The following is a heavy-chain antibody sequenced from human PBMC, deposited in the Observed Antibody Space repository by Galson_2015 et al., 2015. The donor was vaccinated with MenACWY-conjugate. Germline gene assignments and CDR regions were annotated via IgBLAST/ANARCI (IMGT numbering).Heavy chain of an antibody. CDR3: ARSYVPGSDRKNYYMDV. V-gene: IGHV3-74*01. Sequence: SLRLSCAASGFTFSSYWMHWVRRAPGKGLVWVSRVNSDGSSTSYADSVKGRFTISRDNAKSMLFLQMNSLKVEDTAVYYCARSYVPGSDRKNYYMDVWGRGTTVTVSS. CDR2: VNSDGSST. CDR1: GFTFSSYW. J-gene: IGHJ6*03. D-gene: IGHD3-16*01.